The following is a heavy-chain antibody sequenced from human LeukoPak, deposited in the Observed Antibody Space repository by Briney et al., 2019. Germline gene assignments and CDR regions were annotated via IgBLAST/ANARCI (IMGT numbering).Heavy chain of an antibody. Sequence: SETLSLTCAVYGGSFSGYYWSWIRQPPGKGLEWIGEINHSGTTNYNPPLKSRVTISADTSKNQFSLKLSSVTAADTAVYYCAGAGSLHTAMDTRDYGIDVWGQGTTVTVSS. CDR1: GGSFSGYY. CDR2: INHSGTT. D-gene: IGHD5-18*01. J-gene: IGHJ6*02. CDR3: AGAGSLHTAMDTRDYGIDV. V-gene: IGHV4-34*01.